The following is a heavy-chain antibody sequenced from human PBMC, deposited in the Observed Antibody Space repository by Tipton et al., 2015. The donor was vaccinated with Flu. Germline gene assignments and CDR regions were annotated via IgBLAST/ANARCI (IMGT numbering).Heavy chain of an antibody. CDR3: ASLRGSGSYSRYAFDS. CDR1: GFTFSTYW. D-gene: IGHD1-26*01. V-gene: IGHV3-7*01. CDR2: IKQDGSER. Sequence: SLRLSCAASGFTFSTYWMSWVRQAPGKGLEWVANIKQDGSERYYVDSVKGRFTISRDNAKNSLYLQMNSLRAEDTALYYCASLRGSGSYSRYAFDSWGQGTMVTVSS. J-gene: IGHJ3*01.